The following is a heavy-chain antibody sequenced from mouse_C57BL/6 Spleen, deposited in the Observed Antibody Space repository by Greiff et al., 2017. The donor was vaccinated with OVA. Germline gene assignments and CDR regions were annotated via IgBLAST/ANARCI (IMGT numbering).Heavy chain of an antibody. V-gene: IGHV1-62-2*01. Sequence: VQLQQSGAELVKPGASVKLSCKASGYTFTEYTIHWVKQRSGKGLEWIGWFYPGSGSIKYNEKFKDKATLTADKSYSTVYMELSRLTSEDYAVYFCARHLYDYDTDYYAMDYWGQGTSVTVSS. CDR3: ARHLYDYDTDYYAMDY. J-gene: IGHJ4*01. D-gene: IGHD2-4*01. CDR2: FYPGSGSI. CDR1: GYTFTEYT.